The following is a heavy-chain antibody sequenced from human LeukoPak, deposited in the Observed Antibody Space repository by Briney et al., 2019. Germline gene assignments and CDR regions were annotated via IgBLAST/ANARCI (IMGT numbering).Heavy chain of an antibody. CDR1: GYTFTSYG. V-gene: IGHV1-18*01. D-gene: IGHD4-17*01. CDR3: ARRHYGDYYMDA. Sequence: GASVKLSCKASGYTFTSYGISWVRQAHGQGIEWMGWISAYNGNTNNAQKPQGRGTMTTDTSTSTAYVEVRSLSSDDTAVYYCARRHYGDYYMDAWGKGTTVTVSS. CDR2: ISAYNGNT. J-gene: IGHJ6*03.